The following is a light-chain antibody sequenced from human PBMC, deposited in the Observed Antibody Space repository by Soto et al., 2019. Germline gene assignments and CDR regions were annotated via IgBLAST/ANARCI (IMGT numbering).Light chain of an antibody. CDR3: LSFDSSLSVV. Sequence: QSVLTQPPSVSGAPGQRVTISCTGSSSNIGAGYDVHWYQQLPGRAPKLLIYGNTNRPSWVPDRFSGSQSGTSASLAITGLQADDEADYYCLSFDSSLSVVFGGGTKLTVL. V-gene: IGLV1-40*01. J-gene: IGLJ2*01. CDR1: SSNIGAGYD. CDR2: GNT.